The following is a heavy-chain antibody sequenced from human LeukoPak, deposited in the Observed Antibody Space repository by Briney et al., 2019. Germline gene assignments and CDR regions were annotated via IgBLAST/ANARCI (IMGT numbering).Heavy chain of an antibody. V-gene: IGHV3-53*01. CDR2: IYTGGST. CDR3: ARDYYGSGSYPSDC. CDR1: GFTVSSNY. D-gene: IGHD3-10*01. Sequence: GGSLRLSCAASGFTVSSNYMSWVRQAPGKGLEWVSVIYTGGSTYYADSVRGRFTISRDNSKNTLYLQMNSLRAEDTAVYYCARDYYGSGSYPSDCWGQGTLVTVSS. J-gene: IGHJ4*02.